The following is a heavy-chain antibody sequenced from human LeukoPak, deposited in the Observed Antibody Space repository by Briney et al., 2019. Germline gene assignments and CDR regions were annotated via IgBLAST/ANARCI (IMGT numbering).Heavy chain of an antibody. V-gene: IGHV3-66*01. CDR3: ARDLRRDGRDAFDI. J-gene: IGHJ3*02. CDR1: GFTVSSNY. Sequence: GGSLRLSCAASGFTVSSNYMSWVRQAPGKGLEWVSVIYSGGSTYYADSVKGRFTISRDNSKNTLYLQMNSLRAEDTAVYYCARDLRRDGRDAFDIRGQGTMVTVSS. D-gene: IGHD2-8*01. CDR2: IYSGGST.